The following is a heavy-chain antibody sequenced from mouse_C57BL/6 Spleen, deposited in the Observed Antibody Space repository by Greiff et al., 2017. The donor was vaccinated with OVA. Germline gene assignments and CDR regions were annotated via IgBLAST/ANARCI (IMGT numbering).Heavy chain of an antibody. CDR2: ISSGGSYT. CDR3: ARHGDYGSSSWFAD. V-gene: IGHV5-6*01. Sequence: EVKLVESGGDLVKPGGSLKLSCAASGFTFSSYGMSWVRQTPDKRLEWVATISSGGSYTYYPDSLKGRFTISRDNAKNTLYLQMSSLKSEDTAMYYCARHGDYGSSSWFADWGQGTLVTVSA. D-gene: IGHD1-1*01. CDR1: GFTFSSYG. J-gene: IGHJ3*01.